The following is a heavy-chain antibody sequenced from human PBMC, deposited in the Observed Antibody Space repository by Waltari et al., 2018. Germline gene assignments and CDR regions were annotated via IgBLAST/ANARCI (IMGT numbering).Heavy chain of an antibody. CDR2: IIPIFGTA. CDR3: ARGTRTTVTRHFDY. J-gene: IGHJ4*02. Sequence: QVQLVQSGAEVKKPGSSVKVSCKASGGPFSSYAIRWVRPAPGQGLEWMGGIIPIFGTANYAQKFQGRVTITTDESTSTAYMELSSLRSEDTAVYYCARGTRTTVTRHFDYWGQGTLVTVSS. CDR1: GGPFSSYA. D-gene: IGHD4-17*01. V-gene: IGHV1-69*05.